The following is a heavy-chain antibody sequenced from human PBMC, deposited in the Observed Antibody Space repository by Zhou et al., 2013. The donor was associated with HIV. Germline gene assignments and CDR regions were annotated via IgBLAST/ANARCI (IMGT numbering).Heavy chain of an antibody. CDR1: GYTFTSYD. J-gene: IGHJ5*02. Sequence: QVQLVQSGAEVKKPGASVKVSCKASGYTFTSYDINWVRQATGQGLEWMGWMNPNSGNTGYAQKFQGRVTMTRNTSISTAYMELSSLRSEDTAVYYCAREGCSGGSCLSWFDPWGQGTLVTVSS. V-gene: IGHV1-8*01. CDR3: AREGCSGGSCLSWFDP. D-gene: IGHD2-15*01. CDR2: MNPNSGNT.